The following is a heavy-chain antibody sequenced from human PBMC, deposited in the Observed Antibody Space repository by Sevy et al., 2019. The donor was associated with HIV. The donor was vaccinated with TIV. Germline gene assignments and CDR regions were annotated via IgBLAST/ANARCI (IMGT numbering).Heavy chain of an antibody. J-gene: IGHJ1*01. CDR2: ITPNNGNT. V-gene: IGHV1-18*01. CDR3: ARAPSGSQGPGQYFHH. Sequence: APVKVSCKASGYTFTNYHITWVRQAPGQGLEWMGWITPNNGNTNYAQRLRGRVTMTTDTSTSTAYMELRSLRSDDTAVYYCARAPSGSQGPGQYFHHWGQGTLVTVSS. D-gene: IGHD1-26*01. CDR1: GYTFTNYH.